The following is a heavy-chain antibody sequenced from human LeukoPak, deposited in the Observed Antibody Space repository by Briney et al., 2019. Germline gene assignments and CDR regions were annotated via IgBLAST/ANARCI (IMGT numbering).Heavy chain of an antibody. V-gene: IGHV3-21*01. CDR2: ISSTSSYI. CDR1: GFTFSGYS. Sequence: PGGSLRLSCAASGFTFSGYSMNWVRQAPGKGLEWVSSISSTSSYIYYADSVKSRFTISRDNAKNSLFLQMNNVRVEDAAVYFCARDGRSAWYEDSWGQGTLVTVSS. CDR3: ARDGRSAWYEDS. J-gene: IGHJ4*02. D-gene: IGHD6-13*01.